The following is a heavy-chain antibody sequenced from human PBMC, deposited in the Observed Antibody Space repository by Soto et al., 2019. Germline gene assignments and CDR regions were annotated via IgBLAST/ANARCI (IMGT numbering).Heavy chain of an antibody. CDR2: IYYSGST. CDR3: ARDRSGPAAAVDWFDP. CDR1: GGSISSYY. Sequence: SETLSLTCTVSGGSISSYYWSWIRQPPGKGLEWIGYIYYSGSTYYNPSLKSRVTISVDTSKNQFSLKLSSVTAADTAVYYCARDRSGPAAAVDWFDPWGQGTLVTVSS. V-gene: IGHV4-59*12. J-gene: IGHJ5*02. D-gene: IGHD2-2*01.